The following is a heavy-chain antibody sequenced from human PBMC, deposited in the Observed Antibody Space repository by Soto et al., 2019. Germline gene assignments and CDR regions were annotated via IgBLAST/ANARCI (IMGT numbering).Heavy chain of an antibody. D-gene: IGHD3-16*01. Sequence: GGSLRLSCAASGFTFSSYAMSWVRQAPGKGLEWVSAISGSGGSTYYADSVKGRFTISRDNSKNTLYLQMNSLRAEDTAVYYCAKEEYFLYYDYIWGNDNLDAFDIWGQGTMVTVSS. CDR2: ISGSGGST. CDR1: GFTFSSYA. V-gene: IGHV3-23*01. J-gene: IGHJ3*02. CDR3: AKEEYFLYYDYIWGNDNLDAFDI.